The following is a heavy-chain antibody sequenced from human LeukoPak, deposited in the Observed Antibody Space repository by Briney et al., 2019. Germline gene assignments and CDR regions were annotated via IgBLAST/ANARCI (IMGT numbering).Heavy chain of an antibody. D-gene: IGHD2-21*02. Sequence: SETLSLTCTVSGDSITNNNYFWGWIRQPPGQGLEWIGEVFYNGNTHYNPSLKSRVIISTDTSKNQFSLTLTAVTASDTAIYYCARRSPLVVVTAAHYYDYWGQGTLVTVSS. CDR2: VFYNGNT. J-gene: IGHJ4*02. CDR1: GDSITNNNYF. V-gene: IGHV4-39*01. CDR3: ARRSPLVVVTAAHYYDY.